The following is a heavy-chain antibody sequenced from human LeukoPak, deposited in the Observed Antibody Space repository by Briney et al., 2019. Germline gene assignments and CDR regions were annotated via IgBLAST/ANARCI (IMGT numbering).Heavy chain of an antibody. CDR2: IDSSGGYM. CDR1: GFTFNTYS. J-gene: IGHJ4*02. Sequence: GGSLRLSCEASGFTFNTYSMNWARQAPGKGLEWVSSIDSSGGYMFYADSVKGRFIISRDNAKDSLYLQMNSLRVEDTAIYYCAKDRYYDYWGLLDYWGQGTLVTVSS. V-gene: IGHV3-21*04. D-gene: IGHD3-3*01. CDR3: AKDRYYDYWGLLDY.